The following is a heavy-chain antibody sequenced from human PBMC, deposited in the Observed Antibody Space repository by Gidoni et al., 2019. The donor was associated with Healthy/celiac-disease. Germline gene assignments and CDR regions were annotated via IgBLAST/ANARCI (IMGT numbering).Heavy chain of an antibody. CDR2: ST. Sequence: STYYNPSLKSRVTISVDTSKNQFSLKLSSVTAADTAVYYCARHPRAIYCGGDCYSNDAFDIWGQGTMVTVSS. V-gene: IGHV4-39*01. D-gene: IGHD2-21*02. J-gene: IGHJ3*02. CDR3: ARHPRAIYCGGDCYSNDAFDI.